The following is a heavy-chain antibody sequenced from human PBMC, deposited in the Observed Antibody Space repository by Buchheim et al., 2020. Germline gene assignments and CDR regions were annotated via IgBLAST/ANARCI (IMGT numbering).Heavy chain of an antibody. V-gene: IGHV2-5*02. J-gene: IGHJ4*02. D-gene: IGHD4-17*01. Sequence: QITLKESGPTLVKPTLTLTLTCTFSGFSLSSSGVGVGWIRQPPGKALEWLALLHWDGVKRYSPSLESRLTITKDTTKHQVVLTMTNMDPVDTGTYYCVHRQYGDYGPYWGQGTL. CDR3: VHRQYGDYGPY. CDR1: GFSLSSSGVG. CDR2: LHWDGVK.